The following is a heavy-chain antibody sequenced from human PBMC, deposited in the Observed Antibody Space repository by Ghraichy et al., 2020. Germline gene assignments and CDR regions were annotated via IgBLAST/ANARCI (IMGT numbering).Heavy chain of an antibody. CDR1: GFTFSSYS. J-gene: IGHJ6*02. CDR2: ISSSSSYI. D-gene: IGHD2-2*01. V-gene: IGHV3-21*01. Sequence: GGSLRLSCAASGFTFSSYSMNWVRQAPGKGLEWVSSISSSSSYIYYADSVKGRFTISRDNAKNSLYLQMNSLRAEDTAVYYCARDLDQYQLLLYTAPAPYYYYYGMDVWGQGTTVTVSS. CDR3: ARDLDQYQLLLYTAPAPYYYYYGMDV.